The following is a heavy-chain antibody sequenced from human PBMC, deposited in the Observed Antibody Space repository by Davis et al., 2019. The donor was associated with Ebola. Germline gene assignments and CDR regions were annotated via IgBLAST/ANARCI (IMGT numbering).Heavy chain of an antibody. CDR1: GFSISSYS. D-gene: IGHD5-12*01. J-gene: IGHJ6*02. CDR3: ARSWPGYHGMDV. Sequence: GESLKISCAASGFSISSYSMDWVRQAPGKGLEWVSSLSENSYFKHYADSVKGRFTISRDNSKNTLHLQMNSLRAEDTAVYYCARSWPGYHGMDVWGQGTTTTVSS. V-gene: IGHV3-21*04. CDR2: LSENSYFK.